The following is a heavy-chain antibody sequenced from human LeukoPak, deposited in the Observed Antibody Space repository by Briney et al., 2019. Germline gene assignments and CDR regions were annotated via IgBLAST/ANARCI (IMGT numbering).Heavy chain of an antibody. CDR2: INTNTRNP. J-gene: IGHJ4*02. CDR1: GYIFTNNA. D-gene: IGHD3-3*02. CDR3: ARIRAPSSFGQRGSDY. Sequence: VASVTVSCKASGYIFTNNAMNWVRQAPGQGLEWMGWINTNTRNPTYAQGFTGRFVFSLDTSVSTAYLQISSLKAEDTAVYYCARIRAPSSFGQRGSDYWGQGTLVTVSS. V-gene: IGHV7-4-1*02.